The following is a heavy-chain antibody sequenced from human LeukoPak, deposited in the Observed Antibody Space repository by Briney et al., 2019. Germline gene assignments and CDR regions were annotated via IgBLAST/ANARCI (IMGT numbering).Heavy chain of an antibody. CDR3: AKDLTGPYFDWLLIDSFDY. Sequence: GGSLRLSCAASGFTFSSYWMTWVRQAPGKGLEWVGNIKRDGSEKYYVDSVKGRFTISRDNAKNSLYLQMNSLRAEDTAVYYCAKDLTGPYFDWLLIDSFDYWGQGTLVTVSS. V-gene: IGHV3-7*03. D-gene: IGHD3-9*01. CDR2: IKRDGSEK. CDR1: GFTFSSYW. J-gene: IGHJ4*02.